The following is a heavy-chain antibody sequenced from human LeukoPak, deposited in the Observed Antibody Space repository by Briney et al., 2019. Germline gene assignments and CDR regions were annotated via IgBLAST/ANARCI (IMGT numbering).Heavy chain of an antibody. J-gene: IGHJ4*02. CDR3: ARRAVENYFDY. CDR1: DDSISSSGYY. V-gene: IGHV4-39*01. D-gene: IGHD6-19*01. CDR2: ISYSGNT. Sequence: PSETLSLTCTVSDDSISSSGYYWGWARQPPGKGLEWIGSISYSGNTYYNPSLKSRVTISVDTSKNQLSLKLNSVTAADTAVYYCARRAVENYFDYWGQGTLVTVSS.